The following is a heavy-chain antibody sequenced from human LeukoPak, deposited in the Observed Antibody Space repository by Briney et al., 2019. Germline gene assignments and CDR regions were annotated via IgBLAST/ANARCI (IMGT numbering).Heavy chain of an antibody. CDR1: GGSISSSSYY. V-gene: IGHV4-39*01. CDR2: IYYSGST. Sequence: SETLSLTCTVSGGSISSSSYYWGWVRQPPGKGLEWIGSIYYSGSTYYNPSLKSRVTISVDTPKNQFSLKLSSVTAADTAMYYCARSELRYFDWLFPPFDYWGQGTLVTVSS. J-gene: IGHJ4*02. D-gene: IGHD3-9*01. CDR3: ARSELRYFDWLFPPFDY.